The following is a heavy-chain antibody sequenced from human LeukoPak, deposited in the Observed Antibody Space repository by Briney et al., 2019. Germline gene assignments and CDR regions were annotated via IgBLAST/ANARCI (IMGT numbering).Heavy chain of an antibody. Sequence: QPGRSLRLSCAASGFTFSSYGMHWVRQAPGKGLEWVAVIWYDGSNKYYADSVKGRFTISRDNSKNTLYLQMNSLRAEDTAVYYCARADSAYYYAQDYWGQGTLVTVSS. CDR3: ARADSAYYYAQDY. CDR2: IWYDGSNK. V-gene: IGHV3-33*01. J-gene: IGHJ4*02. CDR1: GFTFSSYG. D-gene: IGHD3-22*01.